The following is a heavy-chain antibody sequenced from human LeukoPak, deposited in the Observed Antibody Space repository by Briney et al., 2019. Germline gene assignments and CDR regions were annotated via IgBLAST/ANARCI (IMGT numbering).Heavy chain of an antibody. J-gene: IGHJ4*02. CDR1: GYTFTGYY. CDR3: ARLQFGFCSSTSCYGYYFDY. Sequence: GASVKVSCKTSGYTFTGYYMHWVRQAPGQGLEWMGWINPNSGGTNYAQKFQGRVTMTRDTSISTAYMELSRLRSDDTAVYYCARLQFGFCSSTSCYGYYFDYWGQGTLVTVSS. D-gene: IGHD2-2*01. CDR2: INPNSGGT. V-gene: IGHV1-2*02.